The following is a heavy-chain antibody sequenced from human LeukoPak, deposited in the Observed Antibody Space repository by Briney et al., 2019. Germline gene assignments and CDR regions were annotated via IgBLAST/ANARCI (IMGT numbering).Heavy chain of an antibody. D-gene: IGHD4-11*01. CDR1: GGSFSGYY. Sequence: SETLSLTCAVYGGSFSGYYWSWIRQPPGKGLEWIGEINHGGSTNYNPSLKSRVTISVDTSKNQFSLKLSSVTAADTAVYYCARDHDYSYNWFDPWGQGTLVTVSS. CDR2: INHGGST. J-gene: IGHJ5*02. V-gene: IGHV4-34*01. CDR3: ARDHDYSYNWFDP.